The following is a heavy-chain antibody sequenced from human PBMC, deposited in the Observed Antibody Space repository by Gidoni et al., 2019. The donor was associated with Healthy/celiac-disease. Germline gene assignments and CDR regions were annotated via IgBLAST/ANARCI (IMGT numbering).Heavy chain of an antibody. J-gene: IGHJ4*02. D-gene: IGHD2-21*01. CDR1: GYSFTRYW. CDR2: FYPGDTDT. V-gene: IGHV5-51*01. CDR3: ARLRAVMRVIDY. Sequence: ELQLVQSGAVVNKLGDSLKISCQCSGYSFTRYWIGWVRQMPGKGLEWMGIFYPGDTDTRYSPSFKGQVTISADKSISTAYLQWRSLKAADTAMYYCARLRAVMRVIDYWGQGTLVTVSS.